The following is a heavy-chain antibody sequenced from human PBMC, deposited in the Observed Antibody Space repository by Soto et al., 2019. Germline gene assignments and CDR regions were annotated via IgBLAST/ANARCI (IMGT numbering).Heavy chain of an antibody. D-gene: IGHD5-12*01. CDR1: GGSISSGDYY. Sequence: SETLSLTCTVSGGSISSGDYYWSWIRQPPGKGLEWIGYIYYSGSTYYNPSLKSRVTISVDTSKNQFSLKLSSVTAADTAVYYCARSSYERWLQLPVFGYWGQGTLVTVSS. V-gene: IGHV4-30-4*01. J-gene: IGHJ4*02. CDR3: ARSSYERWLQLPVFGY. CDR2: IYYSGST.